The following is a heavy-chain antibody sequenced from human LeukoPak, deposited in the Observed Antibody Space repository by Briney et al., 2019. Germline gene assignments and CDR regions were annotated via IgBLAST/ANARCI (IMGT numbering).Heavy chain of an antibody. Sequence: ASVNVSFKASGYTFTIYGISWVRQAPGQGLEWMGWISAYNGNTNYAQKLQGRVTMTTDTSTSTAYMELRSLRSDDTAVYYCARDRVRVGATSLGDAFDIWGQGTMVTVSS. CDR3: ARDRVRVGATSLGDAFDI. CDR1: GYTFTIYG. J-gene: IGHJ3*02. V-gene: IGHV1-18*01. D-gene: IGHD1-26*01. CDR2: ISAYNGNT.